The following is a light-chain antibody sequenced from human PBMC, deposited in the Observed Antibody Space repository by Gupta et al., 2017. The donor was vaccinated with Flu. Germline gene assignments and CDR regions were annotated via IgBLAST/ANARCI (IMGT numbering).Light chain of an antibody. V-gene: IGKV1-5*03. CDR3: QQYSRQPRT. CDR1: QDISLW. J-gene: IGKJ1*01. Sequence: DVQLTQSPSTLSASVGDRVTITCRASQDISLWLAWYQQKPGEAPKLLIYKTSNLETGVPSRFSGSASGTEFTLTISSLQPDDFATYHCQQYSRQPRTFGQGTXVEIK. CDR2: KTS.